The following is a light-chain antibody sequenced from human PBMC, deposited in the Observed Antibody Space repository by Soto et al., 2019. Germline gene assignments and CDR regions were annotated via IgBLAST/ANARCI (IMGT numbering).Light chain of an antibody. Sequence: DIQMTQSPSTLSDSVGDRVTITCRASQSISSWLAWYQQKPGKAPKLLIYDASSLESGVPSRFSGSGSGTEFTLTISSLQPDDFAVYYCQRYGSSPLTFGGGTKVDIK. CDR3: QRYGSSPLT. CDR1: QSISSW. V-gene: IGKV1-5*01. J-gene: IGKJ4*01. CDR2: DAS.